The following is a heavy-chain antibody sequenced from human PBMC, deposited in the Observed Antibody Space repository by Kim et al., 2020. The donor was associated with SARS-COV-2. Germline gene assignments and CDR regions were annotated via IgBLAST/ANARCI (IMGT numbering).Heavy chain of an antibody. Sequence: GGSLRLSCAVSGFTFSSYAMHWVRQAPVKGLEWVAIISFDGHNKYYADSVKGRFTISRDNSKNTLYLQMNSLRAEDTAVFYCAPARGRSSGDVAYWGQGTLVSVSS. CDR2: ISFDGHNK. J-gene: IGHJ4*02. CDR1: GFTFSSYA. D-gene: IGHD3-22*01. V-gene: IGHV3-30*04. CDR3: APARGRSSGDVAY.